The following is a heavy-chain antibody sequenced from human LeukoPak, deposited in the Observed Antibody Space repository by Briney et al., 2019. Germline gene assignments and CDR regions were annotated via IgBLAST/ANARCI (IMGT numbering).Heavy chain of an antibody. V-gene: IGHV1-46*01. CDR1: GYTFTSYY. CDR2: INPSGGST. Sequence: ASVKVSCTASGYTFTSYYMHWVRQAPGQGLEWMGIINPSGGSTSYAQKFQGRVTMTRDTSTSTVYMELSSLRSEDTAVYYCARTEYDPNYFDYWGQGTLVTVSS. J-gene: IGHJ4*02. D-gene: IGHD3-3*01. CDR3: ARTEYDPNYFDY.